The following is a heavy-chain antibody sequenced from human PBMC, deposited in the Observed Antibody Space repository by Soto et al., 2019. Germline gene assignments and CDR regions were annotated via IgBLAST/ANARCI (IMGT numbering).Heavy chain of an antibody. V-gene: IGHV4-30-4*01. Sequence: SETLSLTCTVSGGSISSGDYYWSWIRQPPGKGLEWIGYIYYSGSTYYNPSLKSRVTISVDTSKNQFSLKLSSVTAADTAVYYCARGVPSLCYYYGMDVWGQGTTVTV. D-gene: IGHD2-2*01. J-gene: IGHJ6*02. CDR1: GGSISSGDYY. CDR2: IYYSGST. CDR3: ARGVPSLCYYYGMDV.